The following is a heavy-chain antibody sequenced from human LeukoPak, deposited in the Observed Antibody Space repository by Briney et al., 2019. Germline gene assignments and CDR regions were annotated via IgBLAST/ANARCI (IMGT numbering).Heavy chain of an antibody. J-gene: IGHJ5*02. V-gene: IGHV4-30-4*01. CDR1: GGSISSGDYY. D-gene: IGHD2-2*01. Sequence: SETLSLTCTVSGGSISSGDYYWSWIRQPPGKGLEWIGYIYYSGSTYYNPSLKSRVTISVDTSKNQFSLKLSSATAADTAVYYCARGGVGYCSSTSCQNWFDPWGQGTLVTVSS. CDR2: IYYSGST. CDR3: ARGGVGYCSSTSCQNWFDP.